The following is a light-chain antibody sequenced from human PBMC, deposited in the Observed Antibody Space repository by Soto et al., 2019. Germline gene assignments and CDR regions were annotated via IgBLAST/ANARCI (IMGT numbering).Light chain of an antibody. CDR3: SSYTSSSTVV. Sequence: QSVLTQPASVSGSPGQSITISCTGTSSDVGGYNYVSWYQQHPGKAPKLMIYDVSNRPSGVSNRFSGSKSGNTASLTISGLQAEDEAAYCCSSYTSSSTVVFGGGTKVTVL. CDR1: SSDVGGYNY. V-gene: IGLV2-14*01. J-gene: IGLJ2*01. CDR2: DVS.